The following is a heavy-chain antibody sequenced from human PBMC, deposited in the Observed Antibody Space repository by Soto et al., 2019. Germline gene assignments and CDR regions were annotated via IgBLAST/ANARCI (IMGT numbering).Heavy chain of an antibody. Sequence: ASVKVSCKASGYSFTDYAVQWVRQAPGQSLEWMGWINAGNGNTKYSQKFQGRVMITRDTSASTAYMELSSLRSEDTGVYYCARDYGLEAFAIWGQGTKVTVSS. V-gene: IGHV1-3*01. D-gene: IGHD1-1*01. CDR2: INAGNGNT. CDR1: GYSFTDYA. CDR3: ARDYGLEAFAI. J-gene: IGHJ3*02.